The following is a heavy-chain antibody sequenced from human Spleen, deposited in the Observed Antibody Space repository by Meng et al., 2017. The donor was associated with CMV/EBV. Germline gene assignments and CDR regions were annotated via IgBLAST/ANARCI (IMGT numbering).Heavy chain of an antibody. J-gene: IGHJ6*02. CDR3: ARDRQWELPGDYYYGMDV. CDR1: GFTFDDYA. V-gene: IGHV3-30*04. D-gene: IGHD1-26*01. CDR2: ISHDGSKK. Sequence: GESLKISCAASGFTFDDYAMNWVRQAPGKGLEWVAVISHDGSKKYYGDSVKGRFTISRDNSKNTLYLQMNSLRAEDTAMYYCARDRQWELPGDYYYGMDVWGQGTTVTVSS.